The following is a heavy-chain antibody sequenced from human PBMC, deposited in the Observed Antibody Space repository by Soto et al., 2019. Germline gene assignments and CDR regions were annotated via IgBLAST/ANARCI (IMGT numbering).Heavy chain of an antibody. V-gene: IGHV1-69*13. Sequence: SVKVSCKASGGTFSSYAISWVRQAPGQGLEWMGGIIPIFGTANYAQKFQGRVTITADESTSTAYMELSSLRSEDTAVYYCARVDGYNYGNWFDPWGQGTLVTVSS. J-gene: IGHJ5*02. CDR3: ARVDGYNYGNWFDP. CDR1: GGTFSSYA. D-gene: IGHD5-12*01. CDR2: IIPIFGTA.